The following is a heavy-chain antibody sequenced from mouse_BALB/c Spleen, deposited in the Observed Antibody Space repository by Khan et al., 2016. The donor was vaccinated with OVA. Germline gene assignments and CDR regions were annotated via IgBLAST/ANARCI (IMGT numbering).Heavy chain of an antibody. CDR1: GYSITSDYA. D-gene: IGHD1-1*01. CDR3: ARRYYDGHWYFDV. CDR2: ISYSGST. J-gene: IGHJ1*01. Sequence: EVQLQESGPGLVKPSQSLSLTCTVTGYSITSDYAWNWIRQFPGNKLEWMAYISYSGSTSYNPSLKSRIPITRDTSKNQFFLQLHSVTPEDTATYYCARRYYDGHWYFDVWGAGTAVTGSS. V-gene: IGHV3-2*02.